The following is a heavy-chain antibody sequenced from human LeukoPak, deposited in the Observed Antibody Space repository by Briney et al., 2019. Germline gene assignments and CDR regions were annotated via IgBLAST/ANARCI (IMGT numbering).Heavy chain of an antibody. CDR1: GDSISSSSYY. J-gene: IGHJ4*02. CDR2: IYYSGST. V-gene: IGHV4-39*07. Sequence: PSETLSLTCTVSGDSISSSSYYWGWIRQPPGKGLEWIGSIYYSGSTYYNPSLKSRVTITVDTSKNQFSLKLSSVTAADTAVYYCARGSRDGYATTGPLDYWGQGTLVTVSS. D-gene: IGHD5-24*01. CDR3: ARGSRDGYATTGPLDY.